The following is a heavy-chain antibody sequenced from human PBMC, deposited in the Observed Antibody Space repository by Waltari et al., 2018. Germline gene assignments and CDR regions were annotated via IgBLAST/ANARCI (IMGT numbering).Heavy chain of an antibody. Sequence: QVQMVESGGGVVQPGRSLRLSCAASEFTLINYAFHWFRQAPGKGLEWVACISSYGNKAFYAYSVKGRFTISRDNAKNTVYLQLNSLKPDDTAMYYCARDWRYYTGPDYWGQGTLVAVSS. D-gene: IGHD3-3*01. CDR1: EFTLINYA. J-gene: IGHJ4*02. CDR3: ARDWRYYTGPDY. V-gene: IGHV3-30*01. CDR2: ISSYGNKA.